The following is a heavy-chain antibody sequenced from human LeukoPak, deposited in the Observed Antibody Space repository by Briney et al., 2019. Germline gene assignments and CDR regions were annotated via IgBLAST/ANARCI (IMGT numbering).Heavy chain of an antibody. J-gene: IGHJ4*02. Sequence: SETLSLTCTVSGGSISSYYWTWIRQPPGKGLEWVGYIYYSGTTNYNPSLKSRVTISVDTSKNQFSLKLSSVTAADTAVYYCARGGNPRIDYWGQGTLVTVSS. D-gene: IGHD4-23*01. CDR2: IYYSGTT. V-gene: IGHV4-59*01. CDR1: GGSISSYY. CDR3: ARGGNPRIDY.